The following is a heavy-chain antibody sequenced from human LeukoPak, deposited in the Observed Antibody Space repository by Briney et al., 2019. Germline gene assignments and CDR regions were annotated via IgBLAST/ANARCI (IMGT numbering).Heavy chain of an antibody. CDR2: ISGEGGT. Sequence: PGGSLRLSCAASGFTFGSYVMSWVRQAPGKGPEWVSAISGEGGTYYADSGKGRFTISRDNSKNTLYLQMNSLGGEDTALYYCARYCGAASCYSGFDYWGQGTLVTVAS. D-gene: IGHD2-15*01. V-gene: IGHV3-23*01. CDR1: GFTFGSYV. J-gene: IGHJ4*02. CDR3: ARYCGAASCYSGFDY.